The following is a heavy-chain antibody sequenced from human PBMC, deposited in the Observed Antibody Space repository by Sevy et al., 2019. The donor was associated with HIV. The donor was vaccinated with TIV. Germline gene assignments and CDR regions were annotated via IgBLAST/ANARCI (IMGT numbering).Heavy chain of an antibody. V-gene: IGHV3-7*01. D-gene: IGHD2-15*01. Sequence: GGSLRLSCEVSGFTLSNYWMTWVRQAPGKGLEWVANIKEDGSDKYYGDSVKGRFSLSRDNAKNSLYLQMDSLRAEDTAAYYCVRDGLASATDFDYWGQGTLVTVSS. CDR3: VRDGLASATDFDY. CDR1: GFTLSNYW. CDR2: IKEDGSDK. J-gene: IGHJ4*02.